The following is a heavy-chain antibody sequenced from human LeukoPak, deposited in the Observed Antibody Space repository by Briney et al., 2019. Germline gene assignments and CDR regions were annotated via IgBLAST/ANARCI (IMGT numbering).Heavy chain of an antibody. CDR1: GFPFSESY. CDR3: AKGHTSLDC. CDR2: ISPSGNTV. V-gene: IGHV3-11*01. D-gene: IGHD2/OR15-2a*01. Sequence: PGGSLRLSCAASGFPFSESYMSWIRQAPGRGLEYISYISPSGNTVSYTDSMRGRFTFSRDNAKNSLYLQMNSLRPEDTAVYYCAKGHTSLDCRGQGALVTVSS. J-gene: IGHJ4*02.